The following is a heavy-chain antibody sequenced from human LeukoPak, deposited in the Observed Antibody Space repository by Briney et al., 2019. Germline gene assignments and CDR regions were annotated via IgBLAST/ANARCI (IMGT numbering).Heavy chain of an antibody. D-gene: IGHD1-26*01. Sequence: SETLSLTCTVSGGSISSYYWSWIRQPPGKGLEWIGYIYYSGSTNYNPSLKSRVTISVDTSKNQFSLKLSSVTAADTAVYYCARAGGSYPPLFDYWGQGTLVTVSS. CDR2: IYYSGST. CDR3: ARAGGSYPPLFDY. V-gene: IGHV4-59*08. CDR1: GGSISSYY. J-gene: IGHJ4*02.